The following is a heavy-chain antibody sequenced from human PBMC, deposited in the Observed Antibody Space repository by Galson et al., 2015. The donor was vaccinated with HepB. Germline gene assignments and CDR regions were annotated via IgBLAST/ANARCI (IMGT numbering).Heavy chain of an antibody. D-gene: IGHD6-19*01. CDR2: FDPEDGET. CDR3: ATPLNSSGWAIFDY. V-gene: IGHV1-24*01. Sequence: SVKVSCKVSGYTLTELSMHWVRQAPGKGLEWMGGFDPEDGETIYAQKFQGRVTMTEDTSTDTAYMELSSLRSEDTAVYYCATPLNSSGWAIFDYWGQVTLVTVSS. CDR1: GYTLTELS. J-gene: IGHJ4*02.